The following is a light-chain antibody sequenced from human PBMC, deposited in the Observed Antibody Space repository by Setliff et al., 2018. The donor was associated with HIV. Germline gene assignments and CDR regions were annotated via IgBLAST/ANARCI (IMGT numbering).Light chain of an antibody. Sequence: QPALAQPASVSGSPGQSITISCAGTSSDVGGYNYVSWYQQHPGKAPKLMIYDVTKRPSGVSNRFSGSKSGNTASLTISGLQADDEADYYCSAYTSSSTLVFGGGTK. CDR3: SAYTSSSTLV. CDR2: DVT. V-gene: IGLV2-14*01. J-gene: IGLJ2*01. CDR1: SSDVGGYNY.